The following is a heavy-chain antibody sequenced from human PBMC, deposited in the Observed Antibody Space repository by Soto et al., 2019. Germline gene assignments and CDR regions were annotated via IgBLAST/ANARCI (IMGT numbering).Heavy chain of an antibody. D-gene: IGHD3-16*01. CDR1: GLSFSDYD. Sequence: GSLRLACAASGLSFSDYDMSWIRQAPGKGLEWLGYISASGTTISIADSVKGRFTISRDNAKNSLYLHMNSLRVDDAAVYYCARPTWRGSPAYFDYSRRGTLVTVSS. CDR3: ARPTWRGSPAYFDY. CDR2: ISASGTTI. J-gene: IGHJ4*02. V-gene: IGHV3-11*01.